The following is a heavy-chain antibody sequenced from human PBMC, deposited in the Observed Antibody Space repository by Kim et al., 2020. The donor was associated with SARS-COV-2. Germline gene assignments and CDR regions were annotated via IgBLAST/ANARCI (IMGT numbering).Heavy chain of an antibody. CDR2: IYYSGST. CDR3: ARAKRWLINIGYWYFDL. D-gene: IGHD5-12*01. V-gene: IGHV4-31*03. CDR1: GGSISSGGYY. Sequence: SETLSLTCTVSGGSISSGGYYWRWIRQHPGKGLEWIGYIYYSGSTYYNPSLKSRVTISVDTSKNQFSLKLSAVTAADTAVYYCARAKRWLINIGYWYFDLWGRGTLVTVCS. J-gene: IGHJ2*01.